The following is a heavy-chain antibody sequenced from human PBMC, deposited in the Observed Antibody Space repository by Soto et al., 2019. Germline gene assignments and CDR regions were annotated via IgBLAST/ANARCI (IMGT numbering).Heavy chain of an antibody. CDR2: ISYDGNTQ. CDR3: AKVSRPSRLSDPDFDY. Sequence: QVQLVESGGGVVQPGTSLRLSCAASGFTLSSYSIHWVRQAPGKGLDWVAVISYDGNTQFYGDSVKGRFIVSRDNSRDTLYLLLNNLQAEDAAVYYCAKVSRPSRLSDPDFDYWGQGTLVTVSS. D-gene: IGHD3-10*01. J-gene: IGHJ4*02. V-gene: IGHV3-30-3*01. CDR1: GFTLSSYS.